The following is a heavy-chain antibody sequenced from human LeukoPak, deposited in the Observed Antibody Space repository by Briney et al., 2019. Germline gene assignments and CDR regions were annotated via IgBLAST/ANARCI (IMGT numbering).Heavy chain of an antibody. J-gene: IGHJ2*01. CDR2: ISGSGGST. CDR3: ARGGYCGGDCSLAVYWYFDL. Sequence: PGGSLRLSCAASGFTFSSYAMSWVRQAPGKGLEWVSAISGSGGSTYYADSVKGRFTISRENAKNSLYLQMNSLRAGDTAVYYCARGGYCGGDCSLAVYWYFDLWGRGTLVTVSS. CDR1: GFTFSSYA. D-gene: IGHD2-21*02. V-gene: IGHV3-23*01.